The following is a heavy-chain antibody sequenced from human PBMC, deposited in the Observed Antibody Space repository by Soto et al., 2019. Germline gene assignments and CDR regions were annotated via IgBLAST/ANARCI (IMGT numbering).Heavy chain of an antibody. CDR3: ATLLMVYARGYNWFDP. CDR1: GYTFTSYY. D-gene: IGHD2-8*01. V-gene: IGHV1-46*01. CDR2: INPSGGST. Sequence: ASVKVSCKASGYTFTSYYMHWVRQAPGQGLEWMGIINPSGGSTSYAQKFQGRVTMTRDTSTSTVYMELSSLRSEDTAVYYCATLLMVYARGYNWFDPWGQGTLVTVSS. J-gene: IGHJ5*02.